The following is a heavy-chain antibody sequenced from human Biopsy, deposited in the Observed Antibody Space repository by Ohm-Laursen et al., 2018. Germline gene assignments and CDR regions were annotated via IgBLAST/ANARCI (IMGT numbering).Heavy chain of an antibody. D-gene: IGHD5-24*01. CDR2: ISPSGATT. V-gene: IGHV1-46*01. J-gene: IGHJ6*02. CDR1: GNTFATYH. Sequence: GASVKVSCKISGNTFATYHIHWVRQAPGQGLEWMGVISPSGATTSFSQKFQGRITMTRDTSTGTVYMDLNSLGSEDTAVYYCARAGVGSDGIDSYYYGMDVWGPGTTVTVSS. CDR3: ARAGVGSDGIDSYYYGMDV.